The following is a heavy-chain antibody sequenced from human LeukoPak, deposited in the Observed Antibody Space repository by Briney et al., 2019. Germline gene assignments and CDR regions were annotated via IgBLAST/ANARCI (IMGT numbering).Heavy chain of an antibody. CDR3: AVHGDYGDY. V-gene: IGHV5-51*01. J-gene: IGHJ4*02. Sequence: GESLKISCMGSGYSFTNYWVGWVRQVPGSGLEWMGVIYPSDSDTRYSPSFQGQVTISADKSIDTAYLQWSSLKASDTAMYYCAVHGDYGDYWGQGTLVTVSS. D-gene: IGHD4-17*01. CDR1: GYSFTNYW. CDR2: IYPSDSDT.